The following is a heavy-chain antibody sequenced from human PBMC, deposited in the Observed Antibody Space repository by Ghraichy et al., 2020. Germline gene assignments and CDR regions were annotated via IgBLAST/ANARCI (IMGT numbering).Heavy chain of an antibody. CDR1: GYSFTSYW. CDR3: ARLQYFDWLLYDY. D-gene: IGHD3-9*01. J-gene: IGHJ4*02. CDR2: IYPGDSDT. Sequence: SLNISCKGSGYSFTSYWIGWVRQMPGKGLEWMGIIYPGDSDTRYSPSFQGQVTISADKSISTAYLQWSSLKASDTAMYYCARLQYFDWLLYDYWGQGTLVTVSS. V-gene: IGHV5-51*01.